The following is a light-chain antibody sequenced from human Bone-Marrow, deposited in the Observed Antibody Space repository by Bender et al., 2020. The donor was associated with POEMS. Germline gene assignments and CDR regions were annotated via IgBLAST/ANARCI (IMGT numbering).Light chain of an antibody. J-gene: IGLJ2*01. CDR1: NIGSEG. CDR2: DDS. V-gene: IGLV3-21*02. CDR3: QVWDSASHHRV. Sequence: SYVLTQPPSVSVAPGQTARISCGGNNIGSEGVHWYQQKPGQAPVLVVHDDSDRPSGIPERFAGSNSGNTATLTISRVEAGDEADYYCQVWDSASHHRVFGGGTKLTVL.